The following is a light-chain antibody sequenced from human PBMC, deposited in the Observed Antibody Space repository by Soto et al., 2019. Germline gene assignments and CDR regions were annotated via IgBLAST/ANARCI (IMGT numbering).Light chain of an antibody. CDR1: SGSIASNY. V-gene: IGLV6-57*02. Sequence: NFMLTQTNSVSESPGKTVTISCTGSSGSIASNYVQWYQQRPGSDPSTVIYEANQRPSVGHHRFSGSIDSSSNSDSLTISGLKPDDEADYYCQFYDSSPEVLGEGTKLTVL. CDR2: EAN. J-gene: IGLJ2*01. CDR3: QFYDSSPEV.